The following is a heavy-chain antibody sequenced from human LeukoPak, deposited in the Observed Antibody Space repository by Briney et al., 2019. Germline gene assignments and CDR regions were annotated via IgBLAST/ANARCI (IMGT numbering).Heavy chain of an antibody. CDR3: ARDPTPWGGSYFDY. V-gene: IGHV3-30*01. J-gene: IGHJ4*02. Sequence: GGSLRLSCAASGFTFSSYAMHWVRQAPGRGLEWVAVISYDGSNKYYADSVKGRFTISRDNSKNTLYLHMNSLRAEDTAVYYCARDPTPWGGSYFDYWGQGTLVTVSS. CDR2: ISYDGSNK. CDR1: GFTFSSYA. D-gene: IGHD1-26*01.